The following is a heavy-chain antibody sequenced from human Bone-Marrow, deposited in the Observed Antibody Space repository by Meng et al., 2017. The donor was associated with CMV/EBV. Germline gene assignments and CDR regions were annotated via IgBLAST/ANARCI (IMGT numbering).Heavy chain of an antibody. CDR2: IYPGDSDT. CDR3: ARFKGRAARRGDY. D-gene: IGHD6-6*01. J-gene: IGHJ4*02. Sequence: KVSCKGSGYSFTSYWIGWVRQMPGKGLEWMGIIYPGDSDTRYSPSFQGQATISADKSISTAYLQWSSLKASDTAMYYCARFKGRAARRGDYWGQGTLVTVSS. V-gene: IGHV5-51*01. CDR1: GYSFTSYW.